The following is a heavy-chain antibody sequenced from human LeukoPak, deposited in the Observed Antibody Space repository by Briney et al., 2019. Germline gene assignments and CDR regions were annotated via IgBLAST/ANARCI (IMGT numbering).Heavy chain of an antibody. CDR1: GFTFSSYG. V-gene: IGHV3-30*03. CDR3: ARDGYGFTDY. J-gene: IGHJ4*02. CDR2: ISYDGSNK. Sequence: GGSLRLSCAASGFTFSSYGMHWVRQAPGKGLEWVAVISYDGSNKYYADSVKGRFTISRDNSKNTLYLQMNGLRAEDTAVYYCARDGYGFTDYWGQGTLVTVSS. D-gene: IGHD5-12*01.